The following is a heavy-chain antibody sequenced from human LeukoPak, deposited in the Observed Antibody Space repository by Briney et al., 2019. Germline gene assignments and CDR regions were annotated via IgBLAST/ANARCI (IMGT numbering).Heavy chain of an antibody. Sequence: SETLSLTCTVSGYSISSGYYWGWIRQPPGKGLEWIGSIYHSGSTNYNPSLKSRVTISVDTSKNQFSLKLSSVTAADTAVYYCARGGRKVVAPAYYYYYMDVWGKGTTVTVSS. J-gene: IGHJ6*03. D-gene: IGHD2-15*01. V-gene: IGHV4-38-2*02. CDR2: IYHSGST. CDR3: ARGGRKVVAPAYYYYYMDV. CDR1: GYSISSGYY.